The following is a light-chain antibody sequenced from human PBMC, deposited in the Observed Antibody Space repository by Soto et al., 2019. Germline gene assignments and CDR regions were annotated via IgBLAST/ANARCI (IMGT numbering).Light chain of an antibody. V-gene: IGKV1-27*01. CDR1: QGISNY. Sequence: DIQMTQSPSSLSASVGDKVTITCRASQGISNYLAWYQHKPGKAPKLLTHAASTLQSGVPFRFSGSGSGTDFTLTISSLQPEDVATYYCQKYNSAHLFLTFGGGTKVEI. J-gene: IGKJ4*01. CDR2: AAS. CDR3: QKYNSAHLFLT.